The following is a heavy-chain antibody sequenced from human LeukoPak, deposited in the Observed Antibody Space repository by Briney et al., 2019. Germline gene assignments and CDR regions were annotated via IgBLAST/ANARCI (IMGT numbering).Heavy chain of an antibody. V-gene: IGHV4-34*01. Sequence: PSETLSLTCAVYGGSFSGYYWSWIRQPPGKGLEWIGEINHSGNTNSNPSLKSRVTISVDTSKNQFSLKLSSVTAADTAVYYCARRPGYSYVHLNFDYWGQGTLVTVSS. D-gene: IGHD5-18*01. J-gene: IGHJ4*02. CDR1: GGSFSGYY. CDR2: INHSGNT. CDR3: ARRPGYSYVHLNFDY.